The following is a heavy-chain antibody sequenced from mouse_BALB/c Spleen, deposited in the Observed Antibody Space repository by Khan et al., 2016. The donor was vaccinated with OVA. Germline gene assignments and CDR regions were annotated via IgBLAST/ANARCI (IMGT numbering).Heavy chain of an antibody. CDR2: IFPGGGYT. V-gene: IGHV1-63*02. Sequence: QVQLKQSGAELVRPGTSVKMSCKASGYTFTNYWIGWVKQRPGHGLEWIGDIFPGGGYTNYNEKFKGKATLTADTSSSTAYMQLSSLTSEDSAIYYCARRGAARATCDYVDYWGQGTTLTVSS. D-gene: IGHD3-1*01. CDR3: ARRGAARATCDYVDY. J-gene: IGHJ2*01. CDR1: GYTFTNYW.